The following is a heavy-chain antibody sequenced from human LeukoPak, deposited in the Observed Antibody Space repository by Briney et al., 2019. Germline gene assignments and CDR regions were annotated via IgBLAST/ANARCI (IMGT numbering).Heavy chain of an antibody. CDR3: ARDLTTATTAYLHH. V-gene: IGHV3-23*01. D-gene: IGHD4-17*01. CDR1: GFTVSSNY. J-gene: IGHJ1*01. Sequence: PGGSLRLSCAASGFTVSSNYMSWVRQAPGKGLEWVSAIGGRDGGTYYADSVKGRFTVSRDDPKNTLYLQMNSLRAEDTAVYYCARDLTTATTAYLHHWGQGTLVIVSS. CDR2: IGGRDGGT.